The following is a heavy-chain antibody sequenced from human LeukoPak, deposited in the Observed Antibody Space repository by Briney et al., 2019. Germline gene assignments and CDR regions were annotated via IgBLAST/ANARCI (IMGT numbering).Heavy chain of an antibody. CDR1: DGSISTSKW. Sequence: SETLSLTCAVSDGSISTSKWWTWVRRAPGRGLEWIGEIWHSGDTNYNPSLQSRLTLSVDKSKSQFSLKLRSVTAADTAVYYCARGLRSSGWNMLDSWGRGVLVTVSS. CDR3: ARGLRSSGWNMLDS. D-gene: IGHD6-19*01. CDR2: IWHSGDT. J-gene: IGHJ4*02. V-gene: IGHV4-4*02.